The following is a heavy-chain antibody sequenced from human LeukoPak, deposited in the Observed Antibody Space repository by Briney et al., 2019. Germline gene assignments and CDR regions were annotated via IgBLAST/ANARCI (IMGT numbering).Heavy chain of an antibody. Sequence: GGSLRLSCAASGFSFSSYGMIWVRQAPRKGLEWVSSISTYSSYIYYADSVKGRFTISRDNAKNTLYLQMNSLRAEDTAVYYCARDFSNLFDYWGQGTLVTVSS. CDR3: ARDFSNLFDY. V-gene: IGHV3-21*01. CDR2: ISTYSSYI. D-gene: IGHD4-11*01. J-gene: IGHJ4*02. CDR1: GFSFSSYG.